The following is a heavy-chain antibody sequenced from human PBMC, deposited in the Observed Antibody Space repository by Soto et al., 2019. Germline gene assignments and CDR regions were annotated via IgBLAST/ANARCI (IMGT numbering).Heavy chain of an antibody. D-gene: IGHD3-9*01. V-gene: IGHV3-23*01. CDR3: AINRHRPRSDWLLSLFDY. CDR1: GFTFSSYA. Sequence: GGSLRLSCAASGFTFSSYAMSWFRQAPGKGLEWVSAISGSGGSTYYADSVKGRFTISRDNSKNTLYLQMNSLRAEDTAVYYCAINRHRPRSDWLLSLFDYWGQGTLVTVSS. CDR2: ISGSGGST. J-gene: IGHJ4*02.